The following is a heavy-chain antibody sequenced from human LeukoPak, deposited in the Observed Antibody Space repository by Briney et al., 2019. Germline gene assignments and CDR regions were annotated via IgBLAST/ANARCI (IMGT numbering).Heavy chain of an antibody. Sequence: ASVKVSCKASGYTFSTCDINWVRQATGQGLEWMGWMNPKSGNTGFADKFQGRVTMTRDTSISTAYMELSSLRSEDTAVYYCATEGIAVAGTPYWGQGTLVTVSS. CDR1: GYTFSTCD. J-gene: IGHJ4*02. CDR2: MNPKSGNT. CDR3: ATEGIAVAGTPY. V-gene: IGHV1-8*01. D-gene: IGHD6-19*01.